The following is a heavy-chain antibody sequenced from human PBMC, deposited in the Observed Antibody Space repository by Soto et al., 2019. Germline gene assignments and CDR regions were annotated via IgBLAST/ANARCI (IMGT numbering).Heavy chain of an antibody. J-gene: IGHJ4*02. CDR1: GFTFSSYA. CDR3: AKTHHSITIFGVVTYFDY. V-gene: IGHV3-23*01. CDR2: ISGSGGST. Sequence: PGGSLRLSCAASGFTFSSYAMSWVRQAPGKGLEWVSAISGSGGSTYYADSVKGRFTISRDNSKNTLYLQMNSLRAEDTAVYYCAKTHHSITIFGVVTYFDYWGREPWSPSPQ. D-gene: IGHD3-3*01.